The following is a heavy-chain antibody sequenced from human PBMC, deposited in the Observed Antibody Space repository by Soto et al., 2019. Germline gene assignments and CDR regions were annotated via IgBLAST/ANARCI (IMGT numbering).Heavy chain of an antibody. V-gene: IGHV1-69*13. D-gene: IGHD4-4*01. J-gene: IGHJ6*02. CDR2: IIPIFGTA. CDR1: GGTFSSYA. CDR3: ARVVEAGTVTTLPHYYYGLDV. Sequence: SVKVSCKASGGTFSSYAISWVRQAPGQGLEWMGGIIPIFGTANYAQKFQGRVTITADESTSTAYMELSSLRSEDTAVYYCARVVEAGTVTTLPHYYYGLDVWGQGTTVTVSS.